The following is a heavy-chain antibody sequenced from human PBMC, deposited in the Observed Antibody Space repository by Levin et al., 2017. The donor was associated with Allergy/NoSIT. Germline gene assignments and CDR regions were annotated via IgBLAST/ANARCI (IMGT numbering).Heavy chain of an antibody. CDR2: ISDRGTT. D-gene: IGHD6-13*01. J-gene: IGHJ4*02. CDR3: AGFEQQLITGGTSHFED. Sequence: SQTLSLTCTVSGDSITSHHWSWIRQPPGKGLEWIGYISDRGTTKYNSSLKSRVTISVDTSKNALSLQLTSVTAADTAVYYCAGFEQQLITGGTSHFEDWGRGTLVTVSS. CDR1: GDSITSHH. V-gene: IGHV4-59*11.